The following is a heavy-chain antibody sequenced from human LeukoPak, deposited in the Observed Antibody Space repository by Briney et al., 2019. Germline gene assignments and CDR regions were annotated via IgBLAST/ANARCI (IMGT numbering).Heavy chain of an antibody. CDR3: XXETDSTLFDY. CDR2: ISSTGSTI. V-gene: IGHV3-48*03. J-gene: IGHJ4*02. CDR1: GFTFSFYE. Sequence: GGSLRLSCAVSGFTFSFYEMNWVRQAPGKGLEWVSYISSTGSTIYYADSLKGRFTISRDNAKNSLYLQMNSLRAEDTAIYYFXXETDSTLFDYWGQGALVAVSS. D-gene: IGHD2-2*01.